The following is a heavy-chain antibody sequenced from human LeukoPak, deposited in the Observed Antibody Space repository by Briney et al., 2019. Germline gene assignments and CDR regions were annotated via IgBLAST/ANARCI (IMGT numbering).Heavy chain of an antibody. CDR1: GYTFTGYY. V-gene: IGHV1-2*02. CDR2: INPNSGGT. J-gene: IGHJ5*02. D-gene: IGHD3-9*01. CDR3: ARDDIDDILTGFWFDP. Sequence: ASVKVSCKASGYTFTGYYMRWVRQAPGQGLEWMGWINPNSGGTNYAQKFQGRVTMTRDTSISTAYMELSRLRSDDTAVYYCARDDIDDILTGFWFDPWGQGTLVTVSS.